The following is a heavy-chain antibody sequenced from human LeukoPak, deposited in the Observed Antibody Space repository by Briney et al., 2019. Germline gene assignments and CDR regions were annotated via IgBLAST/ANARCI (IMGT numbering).Heavy chain of an antibody. Sequence: GASVKVSCKASGGTFSSYAISWVRQAPGQGLEWMGGIIPIFGTANYAQKFQGRVTITTDESTSTAYMELSSLRSEDTAVYYCARGDYYDSSAPGYFDYWGQGTLVTVS. CDR1: GGTFSSYA. D-gene: IGHD3-22*01. V-gene: IGHV1-69*05. J-gene: IGHJ4*02. CDR3: ARGDYYDSSAPGYFDY. CDR2: IIPIFGTA.